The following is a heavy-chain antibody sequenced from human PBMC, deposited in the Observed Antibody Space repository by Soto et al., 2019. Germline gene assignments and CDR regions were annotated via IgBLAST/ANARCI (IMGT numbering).Heavy chain of an antibody. V-gene: IGHV1-18*01. J-gene: IGHJ5*02. CDR1: GYTFTSYG. D-gene: IGHD3-9*01. Sequence: GASGKVSCKASGYTFTSYGISWVRQAPGQGLEWMGWISAYNGNTNYAQKLQGRVTMTTDTSTSTAYMELRSLRSDDTAVYYCARESVLTGSFRVKNWFDPWGQGTLVTGSS. CDR3: ARESVLTGSFRVKNWFDP. CDR2: ISAYNGNT.